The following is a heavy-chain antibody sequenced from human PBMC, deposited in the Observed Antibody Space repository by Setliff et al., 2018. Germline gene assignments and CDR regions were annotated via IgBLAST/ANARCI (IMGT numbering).Heavy chain of an antibody. Sequence: ASVKVSCKTLGKSFTKYDFHWVRQATGQGLEWMGWMHPNSGNTGYAQKFQGRVTMTSNTAINTAYMELMRLTSDDTAVYYCATDHYNHFDVWGQGTMVTVSS. CDR3: ATDHYNHFDV. D-gene: IGHD4-4*01. V-gene: IGHV1-8*01. CDR1: GKSFTKYD. J-gene: IGHJ3*01. CDR2: MHPNSGNT.